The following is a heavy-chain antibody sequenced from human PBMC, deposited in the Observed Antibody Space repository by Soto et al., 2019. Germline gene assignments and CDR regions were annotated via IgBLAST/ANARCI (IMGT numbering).Heavy chain of an antibody. CDR2: IYYSGST. CDR1: GGSISSGDYY. J-gene: IGHJ6*02. V-gene: IGHV4-30-4*01. CDR3: ARVCLHADYYYYYDMDV. Sequence: TLSLTCTVSGGSISSGDYYWSWIRQPPGKGLEWIGYIYYSGSTYYNPSLKSRVTISVDTSKNQFSLKLSSVTAADTAVYYCARVCLHADYYYYYDMDVWRQGTTVTVS.